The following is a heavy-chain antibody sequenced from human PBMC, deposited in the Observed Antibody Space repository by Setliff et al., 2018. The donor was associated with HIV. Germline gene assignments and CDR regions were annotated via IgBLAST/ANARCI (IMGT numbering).Heavy chain of an antibody. D-gene: IGHD3-10*01. V-gene: IGHV3-48*04. Sequence: GGSLRLSCAASGFTFSSYGMHWVRQAPGKGLEWVSYISSSGSTIYYADSVKGRFTISRDNAKNSLYLQMNSLRAEDTAVYYCARDTTYYYGSGSHHWGQGTRVTVSS. CDR2: ISSSGSTI. CDR3: ARDTTYYYGSGSHH. CDR1: GFTFSSYG. J-gene: IGHJ4*02.